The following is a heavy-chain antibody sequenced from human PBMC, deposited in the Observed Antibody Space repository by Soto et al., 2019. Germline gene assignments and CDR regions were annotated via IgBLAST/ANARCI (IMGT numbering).Heavy chain of an antibody. CDR2: INVDDNT. CDR1: GFIFTSYA. V-gene: IGHV3-23*01. Sequence: EVQLLESGGDLVQPGGSLRLSCAASGFIFTSYAMSWVRQAPGKGLEWVSSINVDDNTYYAESVRGRFTISRDNSKNTLYLQMNSLRAEDTALYYCAKNYYVDYWGRGTLVTVSS. J-gene: IGHJ4*02. CDR3: AKNYYVDY.